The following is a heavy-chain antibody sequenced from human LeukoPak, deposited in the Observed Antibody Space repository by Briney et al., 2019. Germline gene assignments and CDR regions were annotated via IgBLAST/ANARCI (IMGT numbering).Heavy chain of an antibody. CDR2: IYYSGST. D-gene: IGHD3-16*01. V-gene: IGHV4-59*01. CDR3: ARFTPQGYGWGGYNRFDP. Sequence: PETLSLTCTVSGGSISSYYWNWIRQPPGKGLEWVGYIYYSGSTNYNPSLKSRVTISVDTSKNQFSLNLTSVTAADTAVYYCARFTPQGYGWGGYNRFDPWGQGTLVTVSS. J-gene: IGHJ5*02. CDR1: GGSISSYY.